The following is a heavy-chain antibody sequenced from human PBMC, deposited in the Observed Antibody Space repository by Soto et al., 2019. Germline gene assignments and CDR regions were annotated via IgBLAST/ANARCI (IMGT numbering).Heavy chain of an antibody. V-gene: IGHV1-69*01. CDR3: ARLFVERSGGPQMGGMDV. Sequence: QVQLVQSGAEVKKPGSSVKVSCKASGGTFSSYAISWVRQAPGQGLEWMGGIIPIFGTANYAQKFQGRVTITADESTSTAYMELSSLRSEDTAVYYCARLFVERSGGPQMGGMDVWGQGTTVTVSS. CDR1: GGTFSSYA. D-gene: IGHD3-16*01. J-gene: IGHJ6*02. CDR2: IIPIFGTA.